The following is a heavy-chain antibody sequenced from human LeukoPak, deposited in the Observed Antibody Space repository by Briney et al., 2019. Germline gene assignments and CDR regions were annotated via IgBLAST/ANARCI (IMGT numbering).Heavy chain of an antibody. V-gene: IGHV3-20*04. CDR3: AKAILTGYYGPYYYFDY. Sequence: RPGGSLRLSCAASGFTFDDYGMSWVRQAPGKGLEWVSGINWNGGSTGYADSVKGRFTISRDNSKNTLYLQMNSLRAEDTAVYYCAKAILTGYYGPYYYFDYWGQGTLVTVSS. D-gene: IGHD3-9*01. J-gene: IGHJ4*02. CDR2: INWNGGST. CDR1: GFTFDDYG.